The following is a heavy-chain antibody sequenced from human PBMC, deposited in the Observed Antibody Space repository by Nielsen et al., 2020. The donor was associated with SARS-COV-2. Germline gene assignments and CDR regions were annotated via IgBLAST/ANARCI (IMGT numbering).Heavy chain of an antibody. CDR1: GGTFSSYA. CDR2: IIPIFGTA. V-gene: IGHV1-69*13. D-gene: IGHD2-2*01. J-gene: IGHJ4*02. CDR3: ARVLYQLLSAPGDYYFDY. Sequence: SVKVSCKASGGTFSSYAISWVRQAPGQGLEWMGGIIPIFGTANYAQKFQGRVTITADESTSTAYMELSSLRSEDTAVYYCARVLYQLLSAPGDYYFDYWGQGTLVTVSS.